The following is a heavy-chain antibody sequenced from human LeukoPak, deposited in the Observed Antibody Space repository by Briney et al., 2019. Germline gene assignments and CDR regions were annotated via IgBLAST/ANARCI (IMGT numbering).Heavy chain of an antibody. Sequence: GGSLRLSCAASGFTFSYYSMNWVRQAPGKGLEWVSYISTSSSTIYYADSVKGRFTISRDNARNSLYLQVNSLRAEDTAVYFCARLYGDYVYWYFDLWGRGTLVTVSS. D-gene: IGHD4-17*01. J-gene: IGHJ2*01. CDR3: ARLYGDYVYWYFDL. CDR1: GFTFSYYS. CDR2: ISTSSSTI. V-gene: IGHV3-48*01.